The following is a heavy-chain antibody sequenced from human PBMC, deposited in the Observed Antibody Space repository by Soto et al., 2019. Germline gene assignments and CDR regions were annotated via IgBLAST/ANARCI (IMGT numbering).Heavy chain of an antibody. D-gene: IGHD3-22*01. V-gene: IGHV4-59*01. CDR1: GGSISSYY. CDR3: ARDSAGGSTMIDRGLYGMDV. J-gene: IGHJ6*02. Sequence: SETLSLTCTVSGGSISSYYWSWIRQPPGKGLEWIGYIYYSGSTNYNPSLKSRVTISVDTSKNQFSLKLSSVTAADTAVYYCARDSAGGSTMIDRGLYGMDVWGQGTTVTVSS. CDR2: IYYSGST.